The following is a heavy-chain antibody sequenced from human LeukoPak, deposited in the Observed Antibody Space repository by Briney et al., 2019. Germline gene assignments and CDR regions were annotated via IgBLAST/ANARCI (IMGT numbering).Heavy chain of an antibody. D-gene: IGHD3-22*01. J-gene: IGHJ4*02. CDR1: GGSISSYY. CDR3: ARRKYYYDSSGYPD. V-gene: IGHV4-4*07. Sequence: SETLSLTCTVSGGSISSYYWSWIRQPAGKGLEWIGRIYTSGSTNYNPSLKSRVTMSVDTSKNQFSLKLSSVTAADTAVYYCARRKYYYDSSGYPDWGQGTLVTVSS. CDR2: IYTSGST.